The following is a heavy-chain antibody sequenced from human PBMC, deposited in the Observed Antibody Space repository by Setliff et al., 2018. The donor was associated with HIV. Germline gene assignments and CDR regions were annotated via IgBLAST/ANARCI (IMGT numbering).Heavy chain of an antibody. CDR1: GGSISTYF. J-gene: IGHJ4*02. Sequence: SETLSLTCTVSGGSISTYFWSWVRQTPGKGLEWIGYIYYTGSTSYNPSFRSRVTISVDTSKNQFSLMLDSVTAADTAVYYCATQTGFYNSHWYDYWGQGTMVTVSS. CDR2: IYYTGST. CDR3: ATQTGFYNSHWYDY. D-gene: IGHD6-13*01. V-gene: IGHV4-59*01.